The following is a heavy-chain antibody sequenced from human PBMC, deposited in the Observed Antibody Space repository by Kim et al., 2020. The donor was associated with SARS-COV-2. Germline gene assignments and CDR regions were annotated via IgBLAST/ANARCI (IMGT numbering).Heavy chain of an antibody. J-gene: IGHJ4*02. CDR3: VRGLKVDDIHIDY. Sequence: ASVKVSCKASEDTFSNYFIHWVRQTPGPGLEWMGVINPVVGIGGRSSYAQRFQGRVTMTSDTSANTVYLDVNRLTSEDTAVYYCVRGLKVDDIHIDYWGQ. CDR2: INPVVGIGGRS. CDR1: EDTFSNYF. V-gene: IGHV1-46*03. D-gene: IGHD2-15*01.